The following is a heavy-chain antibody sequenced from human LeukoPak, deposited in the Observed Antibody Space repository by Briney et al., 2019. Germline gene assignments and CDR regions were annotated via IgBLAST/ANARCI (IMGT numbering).Heavy chain of an antibody. V-gene: IGHV3-53*01. CDR3: ARTTKYSFDI. Sequence: GGSLRLACAASGFTVSSNYMSWVRQAPGKGLEWVSVTYTGGSTNYADSVKGRFSISRDNSKNTLYLQMSSLRAEDTAVYYCARTTKYSFDIWGQGTMVTVSS. D-gene: IGHD2/OR15-2a*01. CDR1: GFTVSSNY. CDR2: TYTGGST. J-gene: IGHJ3*02.